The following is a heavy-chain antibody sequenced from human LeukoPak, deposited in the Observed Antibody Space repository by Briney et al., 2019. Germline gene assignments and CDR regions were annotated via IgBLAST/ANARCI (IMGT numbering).Heavy chain of an antibody. V-gene: IGHV4-39*07. Sequence: SGTLSLTCTVSGGSISSGGYYWSWIRQHPGKGLEWIGSIYYSGSTYYNPSLKSRVTISVDTSKNQFSLKLSSVTAADTAVYYCARGGPYDFWSGYYYYYYYYYMDVWGKGTTVTVSS. CDR2: IYYSGST. J-gene: IGHJ6*03. D-gene: IGHD3-3*01. CDR3: ARGGPYDFWSGYYYYYYYYYMDV. CDR1: GGSISSGGYY.